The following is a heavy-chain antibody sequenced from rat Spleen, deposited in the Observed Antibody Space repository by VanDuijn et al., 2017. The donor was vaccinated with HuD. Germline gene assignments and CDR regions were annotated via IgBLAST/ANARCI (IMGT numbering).Heavy chain of an antibody. CDR2: ISSSSGK. D-gene: IGHD1-7*01. Sequence: EVQLVESGGGLVQPGRSLKLSCVASGFTFSDYGMNWIRQAPGKGLEWVAYISSSSGKIYYADTVKGRFTISRDNAKNTLYLQLSSLRSEDTALYYCARKAYQGGHYYVMDVWGQGASVTVSS. J-gene: IGHJ4*01. CDR3: ARKAYQGGHYYVMDV. V-gene: IGHV5-34*01. CDR1: GFTFSDYG.